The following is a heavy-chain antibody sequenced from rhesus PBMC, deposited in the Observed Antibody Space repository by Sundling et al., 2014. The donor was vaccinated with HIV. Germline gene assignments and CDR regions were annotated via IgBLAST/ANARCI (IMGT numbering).Heavy chain of an antibody. J-gene: IGHJ6*01. D-gene: IGHD1-26*01. CDR2: IVPLVGVT. CDR1: GFTFGSYA. Sequence: QVQLVQSGAEVKKPGASMKVSCKASGFTFGSYAINWVRQAPGQGLEWMGGIVPLVGVTNYAQKFQGRVTMTADTSTNTAYMELSGLRSEDTAVYYCARGKYNWKYALDPWGQGVVVTVSS. CDR3: ARGKYNWKYALDP. V-gene: IGHV1-198*02.